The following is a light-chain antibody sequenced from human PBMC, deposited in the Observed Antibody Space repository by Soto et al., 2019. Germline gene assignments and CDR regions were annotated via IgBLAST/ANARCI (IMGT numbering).Light chain of an antibody. CDR3: CSYAGSSTYV. CDR2: EAS. J-gene: IGLJ1*01. CDR1: SSDVGSYHF. V-gene: IGLV2-23*01. Sequence: QSALTQPASVSGSPGQSITISCTGTSSDVGSYHFVSWDQQHPGKAPKLMIYEASKRPSGVSNRSSGSKADNTASLTISGLQPEDEADHYCCSYAGSSTYVFGAGTKLTVL.